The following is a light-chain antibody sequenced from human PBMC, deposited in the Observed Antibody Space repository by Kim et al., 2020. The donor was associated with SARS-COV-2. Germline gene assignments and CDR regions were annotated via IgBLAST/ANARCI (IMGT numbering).Light chain of an antibody. CDR1: TSNNGNNY. CDR2: DND. V-gene: IGLV1-51*01. J-gene: IGLJ3*02. Sequence: GHEVTISWTGNTSNNGNNYVSWYQELPGTAPKLLMYDNDKRPSGTPDRFSGSKSGTSATLGITGLQTGDEADYYCGTWDSSLSAGLFGGGTQLTVL. CDR3: GTWDSSLSAGL.